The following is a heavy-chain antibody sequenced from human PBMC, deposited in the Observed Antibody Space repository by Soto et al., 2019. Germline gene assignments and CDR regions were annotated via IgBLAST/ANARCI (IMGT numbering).Heavy chain of an antibody. CDR3: AKDSAVTTKSYYGMDV. J-gene: IGHJ6*02. V-gene: IGHV3-23*01. D-gene: IGHD4-17*01. Sequence: PGGSLRLSCAASGFTFSSYAMSWVRQAPGKGLEWVSAISGSGGSTYYADSVKGRFTISRDNSKNTLYLQTNSLRAEDTAVYYCAKDSAVTTKSYYGMDVWGQGTTVTVSS. CDR1: GFTFSSYA. CDR2: ISGSGGST.